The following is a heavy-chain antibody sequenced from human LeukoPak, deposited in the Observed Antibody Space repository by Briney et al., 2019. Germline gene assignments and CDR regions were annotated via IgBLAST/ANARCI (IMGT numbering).Heavy chain of an antibody. D-gene: IGHD4-17*01. CDR3: ARDSGGRDYHYYYYGMDV. V-gene: IGHV3-30-3*01. J-gene: IGHJ6*02. CDR1: GFTFSSYA. CDR2: ISYDGSNK. Sequence: GRPLRLSCAASGFTFSSYAMHWVRQAPGKGLEWVAVISYDGSNKYYADSVKGRFTISRDNSKNTLYLQMNSLRAEDTAVYYCARDSGGRDYHYYYYGMDVWGQGTTVTVSS.